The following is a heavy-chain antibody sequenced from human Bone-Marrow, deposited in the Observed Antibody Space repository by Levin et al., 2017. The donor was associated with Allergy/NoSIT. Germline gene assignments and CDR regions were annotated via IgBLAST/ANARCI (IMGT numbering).Heavy chain of an antibody. Sequence: AGGSLRLSCAASGFTFSTYGMHWVRQAPGKGLEWVAVIWFDGSKKYYAESVKGRFTISRDNSKNTVYLQMNTLRAEDTAVYYCARDPPPFNPGMDAPSDYWGQGTLVTVSS. D-gene: IGHD2-2*01. V-gene: IGHV3-33*01. CDR1: GFTFSTYG. J-gene: IGHJ4*02. CDR3: ARDPPPFNPGMDAPSDY. CDR2: IWFDGSKK.